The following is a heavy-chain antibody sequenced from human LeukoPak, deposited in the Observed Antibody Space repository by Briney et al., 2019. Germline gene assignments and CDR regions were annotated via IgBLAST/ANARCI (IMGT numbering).Heavy chain of an antibody. Sequence: SETLSLTCSVSAGSLNTYSWSWIRQPPGKGLVWSGFIYYSGSTNYTPSLKGRVPISVDTSKNQFALKLSSVTAADKAVYYCARNLLVVFNDAFDIWGQGTMVTVSS. D-gene: IGHD2-15*01. J-gene: IGHJ3*02. V-gene: IGHV4-59*01. CDR1: AGSLNTYS. CDR2: IYYSGST. CDR3: ARNLLVVFNDAFDI.